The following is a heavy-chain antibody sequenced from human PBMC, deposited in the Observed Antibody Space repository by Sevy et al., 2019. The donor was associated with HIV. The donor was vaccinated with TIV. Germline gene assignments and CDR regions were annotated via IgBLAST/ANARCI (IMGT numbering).Heavy chain of an antibody. CDR3: TTGGYSYGSDYYYYYGMDV. D-gene: IGHD5-18*01. CDR1: GFTFSTYS. Sequence: GGSLRLSCAASGFTFSTYSMNWVRQAPGKGLEWVGRIKSKTDGGTTDYAAPVKGRFTISRDDSKNTLYLQMNSLKTEDTAVYYCTTGGYSYGSDYYYYYGMDVWGQGTTVTVSS. CDR2: IKSKTDGGTT. J-gene: IGHJ6*02. V-gene: IGHV3-15*01.